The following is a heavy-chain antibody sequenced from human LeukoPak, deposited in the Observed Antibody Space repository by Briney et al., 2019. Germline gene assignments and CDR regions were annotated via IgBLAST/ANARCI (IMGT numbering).Heavy chain of an antibody. CDR1: GGSISSYY. D-gene: IGHD2-2*01. CDR2: IYTSGST. CDR3: ARDWIVVPAAMYPHPVGYWFDP. V-gene: IGHV4-4*07. J-gene: IGHJ5*02. Sequence: SETLSLPCTVSGGSISSYYWSWIRQPAGKGLEWIGRIYTSGSTNYNPSLKSRVTMSVDTSKNQFSLKLSSVTAADTAVYYCARDWIVVPAAMYPHPVGYWFDPWGQGTLVTVSS.